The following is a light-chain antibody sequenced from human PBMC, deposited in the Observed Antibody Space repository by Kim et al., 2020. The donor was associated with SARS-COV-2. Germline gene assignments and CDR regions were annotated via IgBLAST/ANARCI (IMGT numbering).Light chain of an antibody. Sequence: QPVLTQPSSLSASPGASASLTCTLRSDINVGTYMIYWYQQKPGSPPQFLLKYKSDSDKQQGSGVPRRFSGSKDASANAGILLISGLQSEDEADYYCLIWHSSAWVFGGGTQLTVL. J-gene: IGLJ3*02. CDR3: LIWHSSAWV. V-gene: IGLV5-45*02. CDR1: SDINVGTYM. CDR2: YKSDSDK.